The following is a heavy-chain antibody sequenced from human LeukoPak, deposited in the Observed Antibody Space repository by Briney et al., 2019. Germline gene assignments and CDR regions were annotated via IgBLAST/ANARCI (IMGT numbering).Heavy chain of an antibody. D-gene: IGHD3-9*01. CDR1: TVTFNNAW. V-gene: IGHV3-15*01. CDR3: TKGNAIFGVPTHYYHFYYHMDV. Sequence: PGGSLRLSCAAPTVTFNNAWMSWVRQAPGKGLEWVARIKSKIDGGTTDYAAPVKGRFAISRDDSKNTLYLQMNSLKIEDSAVYYCTKGNAIFGVPTHYYHFYYHMDVWGKGTTVTVSS. J-gene: IGHJ6*03. CDR2: IKSKIDGGTT.